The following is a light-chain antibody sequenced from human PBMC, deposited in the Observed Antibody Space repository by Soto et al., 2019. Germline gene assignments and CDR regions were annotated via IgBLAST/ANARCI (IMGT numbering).Light chain of an antibody. CDR1: TSNIGSNY. Sequence: QSVLTQPPSASGTPGQRVTISCSGSTSNIGSNYAYWYQQLPGTAPKLLIYSSSQRPSGVPDRFSGSKSGTSASLAISGLRSEDEADYYCAAWDDSLSGDVFGAGTKLTVL. CDR2: SSS. CDR3: AAWDDSLSGDV. J-gene: IGLJ1*01. V-gene: IGLV1-47*02.